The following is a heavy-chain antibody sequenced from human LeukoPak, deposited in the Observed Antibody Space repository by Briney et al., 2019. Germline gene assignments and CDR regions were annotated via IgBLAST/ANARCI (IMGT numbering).Heavy chain of an antibody. D-gene: IGHD3-3*01. J-gene: IGHJ4*02. CDR3: ARDSDDLWSGYPEY. CDR2: IYTSGST. Sequence: SETLSLTCTVSGGSISSGSYYWSWIRQPAGKGLEWIGRIYTSGSTNYNPSLKSRVTISVDTSKNQFSLKLSSVTAADTAVYYCARDSDDLWSGYPEYWGQGTLVTVSS. CDR1: GGSISSGSYY. V-gene: IGHV4-61*02.